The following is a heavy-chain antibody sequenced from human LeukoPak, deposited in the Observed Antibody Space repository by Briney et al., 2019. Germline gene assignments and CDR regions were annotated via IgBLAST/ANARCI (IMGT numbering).Heavy chain of an antibody. J-gene: IGHJ4*02. CDR2: ISSSSSTM. D-gene: IGHD2-8*01. Sequence: GGSLRLACAASGFTFINYNINWVRQAPGKGLEWVSYISSSSSTMYYADSVKGRFTISRDNAKNSLYLQMNSLRAEDTAVYYCAKDTSIGRYCTNGVCSPFDYWGQGTLVTVSS. CDR3: AKDTSIGRYCTNGVCSPFDY. CDR1: GFTFINYN. V-gene: IGHV3-48*01.